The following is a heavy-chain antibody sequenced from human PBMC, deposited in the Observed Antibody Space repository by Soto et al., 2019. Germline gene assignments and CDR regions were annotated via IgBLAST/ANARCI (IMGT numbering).Heavy chain of an antibody. CDR3: ARNRRIAVEMDV. Sequence: EVQLVESGGGLVKPGGSLRLSCVASGFTFSDYNMNWLRQTPGKGLEWVSSIASRSNYIYYADSLKGRFTVSRDNARNSLELQVDNLRAEDTAVYYCARNRRIAVEMDVWGQGTTVTVSS. CDR1: GFTFSDYN. V-gene: IGHV3-21*02. CDR2: IASRSNYI. D-gene: IGHD2-21*01. J-gene: IGHJ6*02.